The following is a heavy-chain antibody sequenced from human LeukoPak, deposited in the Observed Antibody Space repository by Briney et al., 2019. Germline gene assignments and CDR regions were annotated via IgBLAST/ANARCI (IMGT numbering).Heavy chain of an antibody. J-gene: IGHJ4*02. Sequence: SETLSLTCAVSGGSISSSNWWSWVRQPPGKGLEWIGEIFYSGSTNYNPSLKSRVTISVDRSKNQFSLKLNSVTAADTAVYDCARDLDGYNPSFFYWGQGTLVTVSS. V-gene: IGHV4-4*02. CDR1: GGSISSSNW. CDR2: IFYSGST. CDR3: ARDLDGYNPSFFY. D-gene: IGHD5-24*01.